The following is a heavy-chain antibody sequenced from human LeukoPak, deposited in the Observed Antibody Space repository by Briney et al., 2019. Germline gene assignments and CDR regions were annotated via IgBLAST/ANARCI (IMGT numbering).Heavy chain of an antibody. CDR3: ARSQWELRLPDY. CDR1: GGSISSYY. J-gene: IGHJ4*02. D-gene: IGHD1-26*01. V-gene: IGHV4-4*07. CDR2: IYPSGST. Sequence: KPSETPSLTCTVSGGSISSYYWSWIRQPAGKGLEWIGRIYPSGSTNYSPSLKSRVTMSVDTSKNQFSLKLSSVTAADTAVYYCARSQWELRLPDYWGQGTLVTVSS.